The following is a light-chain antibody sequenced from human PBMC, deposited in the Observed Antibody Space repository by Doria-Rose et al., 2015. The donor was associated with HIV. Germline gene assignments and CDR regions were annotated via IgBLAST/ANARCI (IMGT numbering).Light chain of an antibody. V-gene: IGKV3-20*01. CDR2: DAS. CDR1: QSFSSTY. CDR3: HQYGTSWT. J-gene: IGKJ1*01. Sequence: TQSPGTLSLSPGERATLSCRASQSFSSTYLAWYQRKPGQAPSLLIYDASTRPTGIPDRFSASGSGTDFTLTINRLEPEDFALYYCHQYGTSWTFGQGTKVEI.